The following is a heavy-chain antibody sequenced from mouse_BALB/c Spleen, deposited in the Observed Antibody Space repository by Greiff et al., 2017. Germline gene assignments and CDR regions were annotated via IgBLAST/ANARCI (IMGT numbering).Heavy chain of an antibody. Sequence: QVQLQQPGAELVKPGASVKLSCKASGYTFTSYWMHWVKQRPGQGLEWIGEIDPSDSYTNYNQKFKGKATLTVDKSSSTAYMQLSSLTSEDSAVYYCAVGNCEAMDYWGQGTSVTVSS. CDR1: GYTFTSYW. D-gene: IGHD2-1*01. V-gene: IGHV1-69*02. CDR2: IDPSDSYT. CDR3: AVGNCEAMDY. J-gene: IGHJ4*01.